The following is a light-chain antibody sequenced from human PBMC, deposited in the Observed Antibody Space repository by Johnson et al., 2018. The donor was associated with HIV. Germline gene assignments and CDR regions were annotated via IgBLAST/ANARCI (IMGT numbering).Light chain of an antibody. J-gene: IGLJ1*01. CDR3: GTWDTSLSAYV. CDR1: SSTIGNNF. V-gene: IGLV1-51*02. Sequence: SVLTQPPSVSAAPGQKVTISCSGSSSTIGNNFVSWYQVLPGTAPKLLIYKDNERPSGILHRFSGSNSGPSATLRITGLQPVDEADHYCGTWDTSLSAYVFGTGTKVTVL. CDR2: KDN.